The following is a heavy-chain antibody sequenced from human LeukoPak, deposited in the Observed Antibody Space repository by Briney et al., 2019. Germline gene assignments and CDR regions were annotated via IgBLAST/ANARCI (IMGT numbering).Heavy chain of an antibody. CDR1: GFTFSDYE. J-gene: IGHJ4*02. Sequence: PGGSLRLSCAASGFTFSDYEMDWVRQAPGRGLEWVSYISSSGSSIYYADSVKGRFTISRDNAKNSLFLQMNSLRAEDTAVYYCVKDSGSFDYWGQGTLVTVSS. CDR2: ISSSGSSI. D-gene: IGHD1-26*01. V-gene: IGHV3-48*03. CDR3: VKDSGSFDY.